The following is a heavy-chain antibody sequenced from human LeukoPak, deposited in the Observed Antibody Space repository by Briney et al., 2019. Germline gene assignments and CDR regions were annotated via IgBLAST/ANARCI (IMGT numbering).Heavy chain of an antibody. V-gene: IGHV1-69*13. CDR2: IIPIFGTA. D-gene: IGHD2-15*01. Sequence: ASVKVSCKASGGTFSSYAISWVRQAPGQGLEWMGGIIPIFGTANYAQKFQGRVTITADESTSTAYMELSSLRSEDTAVYYCARVGSFTHQWSGWGQGTLVIVSS. CDR1: GGTFSSYA. J-gene: IGHJ4*02. CDR3: ARVGSFTHQWSG.